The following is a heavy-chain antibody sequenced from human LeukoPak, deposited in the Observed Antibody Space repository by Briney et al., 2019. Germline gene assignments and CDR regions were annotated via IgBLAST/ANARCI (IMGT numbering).Heavy chain of an antibody. CDR2: IRYDGSNK. J-gene: IGHJ3*02. V-gene: IGHV3-30*02. CDR1: GFTFSSYG. Sequence: PGGSLRLSCAASGFTFSSYGMHWVRQAPGKGLEWVAFIRYDGSNKYYADSVKGRFTISRDNSKNTLYLQMNSLRAEDTAVYYCAKGGVYYGSGSRQTNDAFDIWGQGTMVTVSS. CDR3: AKGGVYYGSGSRQTNDAFDI. D-gene: IGHD3-10*01.